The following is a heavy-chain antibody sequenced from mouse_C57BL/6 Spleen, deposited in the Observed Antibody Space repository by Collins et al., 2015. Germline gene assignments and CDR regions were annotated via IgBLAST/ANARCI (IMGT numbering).Heavy chain of an antibody. D-gene: IGHD2-1*01. CDR1: GYSITSDYA. J-gene: IGHJ3*01. CDR3: ARSPIYYGNPWFAY. Sequence: DVQLQESGPGLVKPSQSLSLTCTVTGYSITSDYAWSWIRQFPGNKLEWMGYINYSGNTSFNPSLKSRISITRDTSKNQFFLQLNSVTTEDTATYYCARSPIYYGNPWFAYWGQGDSGHCLC. V-gene: IGHV3-2*02. CDR2: INYSGNT.